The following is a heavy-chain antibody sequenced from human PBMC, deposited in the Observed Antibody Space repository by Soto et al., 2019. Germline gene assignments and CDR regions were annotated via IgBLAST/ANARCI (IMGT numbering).Heavy chain of an antibody. CDR2: GYHSVSI. Sequence: SETLSLTCTVSGGSITDYYWSWIRQPPGKALEWIGYGYHSVSIHYNPSLKTRVTISVDTSENQFSLRLSSVTAADTAVYYCARAFAGFGAYWYFDLWGRGTLVTVSS. CDR1: GGSITDYY. D-gene: IGHD3-16*01. CDR3: ARAFAGFGAYWYFDL. J-gene: IGHJ2*01. V-gene: IGHV4-59*01.